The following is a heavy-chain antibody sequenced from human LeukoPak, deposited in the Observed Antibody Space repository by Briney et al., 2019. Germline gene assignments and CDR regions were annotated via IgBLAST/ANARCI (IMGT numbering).Heavy chain of an antibody. D-gene: IGHD6-13*01. V-gene: IGHV3-30*18. J-gene: IGHJ4*02. CDR3: AKNQGDSSSWYIDY. Sequence: GGSLRLSCAASGFTFSSYGMHWVRQAPGKGLEWVAVISYDGSNKYYADSVKGRSTISRDNSKNTLYLQMNSLRAEDTAVYYCAKNQGDSSSWYIDYWGQGTLVTVSS. CDR2: ISYDGSNK. CDR1: GFTFSSYG.